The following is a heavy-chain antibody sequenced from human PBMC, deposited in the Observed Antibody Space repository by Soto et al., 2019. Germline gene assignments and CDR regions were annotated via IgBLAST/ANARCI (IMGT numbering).Heavy chain of an antibody. CDR2: IKSKFDGETI. V-gene: IGHV3-15*01. CDR1: GINFSRAW. Sequence: GGSLKLSCAASGINFSRAWMSWVRQAPGKGLEWVGRIKSKFDGETIDYAAPVKGRFTISRDDSKNIVYLQMNSLNTEDTAVYYCATGLLRYYAYWGHGTLVTVSS. J-gene: IGHJ4*01. CDR3: ATGLLRYYAY. D-gene: IGHD3-9*01.